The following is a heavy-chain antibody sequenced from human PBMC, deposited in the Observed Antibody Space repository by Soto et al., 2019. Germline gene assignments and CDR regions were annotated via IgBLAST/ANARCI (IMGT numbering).Heavy chain of an antibody. Sequence: QVTLKESGPVLVKPTETLTLTCTVSGFSLSNARMGVSWIRQPPGKALEWLAHIFSNDEKSYSTSRKSRLTISKDTSKSQGARTRTNRDPGDTATYDGARMPRGYSGGGRFDPWGQGTLVTVSS. D-gene: IGHD5-12*01. CDR1: GFSLSNARMG. CDR2: IFSNDEK. CDR3: ARMPRGYSGGGRFDP. V-gene: IGHV2-26*01. J-gene: IGHJ5*02.